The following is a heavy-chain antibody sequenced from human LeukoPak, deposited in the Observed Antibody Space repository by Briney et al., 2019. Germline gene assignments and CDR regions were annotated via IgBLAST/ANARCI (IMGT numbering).Heavy chain of an antibody. Sequence: ASVKVSCKASGYTFTGYYMHWVRQAPGQGLEWMGWINPNSGGTNYAQKFQGRVTMTRDTSISTAYMELSRLRSDDTAVYYCARAGWIFGVVIQPYFDYWGQGTLVTVSS. CDR3: ARAGWIFGVVIQPYFDY. V-gene: IGHV1-2*02. CDR2: INPNSGGT. CDR1: GYTFTGYY. J-gene: IGHJ4*02. D-gene: IGHD3-3*01.